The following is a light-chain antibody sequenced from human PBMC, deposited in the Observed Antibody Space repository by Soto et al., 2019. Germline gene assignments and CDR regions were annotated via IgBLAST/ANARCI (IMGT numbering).Light chain of an antibody. Sequence: QSALTQTASESGSPGQSITISCTGSSSDVGGYNFVSWYQQHPGKAPKLIIHEVSNRPSGVSNRFSGSKSGNTASLTISGLQAEDDAVYYCCSHSTSVTWMFGGGTKVTVL. CDR1: SSDVGGYNF. V-gene: IGLV2-14*03. CDR2: EVS. CDR3: CSHSTSVTWM. J-gene: IGLJ3*02.